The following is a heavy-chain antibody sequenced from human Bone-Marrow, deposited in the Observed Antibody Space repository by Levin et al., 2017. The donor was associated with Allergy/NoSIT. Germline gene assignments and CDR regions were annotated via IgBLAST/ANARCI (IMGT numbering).Heavy chain of an antibody. J-gene: IGHJ4*02. CDR2: IYYSGST. D-gene: IGHD3/OR15-3a*01. CDR3: ARGVILWNGDQFYFDS. Sequence: PSETLSLTCTVSGASISSGDHYWSWIRQPPGKGLEWIGYIYYSGSTHYISSLRGRITMSVDTSMQQFSLNLESVTAADTAVYYCARGVILWNGDQFYFDSWGQGSLVTVSS. V-gene: IGHV4-30-4*01. CDR1: GASISSGDHY.